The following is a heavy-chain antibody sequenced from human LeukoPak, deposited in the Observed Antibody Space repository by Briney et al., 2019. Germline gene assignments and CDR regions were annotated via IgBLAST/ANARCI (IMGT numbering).Heavy chain of an antibody. CDR3: ARDFWVDFWSGYPQSPNYYYYGMDV. D-gene: IGHD3-3*01. CDR1: GYTLTELS. J-gene: IGHJ6*02. CDR2: FDPEDGET. V-gene: IGHV1-24*01. Sequence: GASVKVSCKVSGYTLTELSMHWVRQAPGKGLEWMGGFDPEDGETIYAQKFQGRVTITADESTSTAYMELSSLRSEDTAVYYCARDFWVDFWSGYPQSPNYYYYGMDVWGQGTTVTVSS.